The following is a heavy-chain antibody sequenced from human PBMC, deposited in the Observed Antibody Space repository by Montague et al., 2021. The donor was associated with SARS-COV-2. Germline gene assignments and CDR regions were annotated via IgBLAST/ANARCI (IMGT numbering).Heavy chain of an antibody. J-gene: IGHJ4*02. CDR3: ARYTSRMYGSFDY. CDR2: XYWDDDK. V-gene: IGHV2-5*02. Sequence: PALVKPTQTLTLTCTVSGFSLNTNGIGVGWIRQPPGEAPAWLALXYWDDDKRCSPSLKTRLTITKDTSRNQVVLTMTNVDPGDTGTYFCARYTSRMYGSFDYWGQGALVSVSS. CDR1: GFSLNTNGIG. D-gene: IGHD3-16*02.